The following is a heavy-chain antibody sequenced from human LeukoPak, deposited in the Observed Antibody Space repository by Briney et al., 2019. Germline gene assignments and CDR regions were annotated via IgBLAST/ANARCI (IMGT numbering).Heavy chain of an antibody. CDR1: GYTFTTYD. CDR2: ISAYNGYT. V-gene: IGHV1-18*01. CDR3: ARVGTGTRSFDS. J-gene: IGHJ4*02. Sequence: GASVKVSCKTSGYTFTTYDINWVRQAPGRGLEWMGRISAYNGYTNYGQKLQGRVTMTTDTSTNTAYMELRSLRYDDTAMYYCARVGTGTRSFDSWGQGTLVTVSS. D-gene: IGHD1/OR15-1a*01.